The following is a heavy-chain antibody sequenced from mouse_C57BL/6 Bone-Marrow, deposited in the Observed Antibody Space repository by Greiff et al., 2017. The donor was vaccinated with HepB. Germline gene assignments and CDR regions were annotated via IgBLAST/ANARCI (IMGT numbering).Heavy chain of an antibody. CDR3: ARGFFAY. J-gene: IGHJ3*01. CDR1: GYTFTSSW. Sequence: VQLQQPGAELVMPGASVKLSCKASGYTFTSSWMHWVKQMPGQGLEWIGEIDPSDSYTNYNQKFKGKSTLTVDKSSSTAYMQLSSLTSEDSAVYYCARGFFAYWGQGTLVTVSA. D-gene: IGHD3-1*01. V-gene: IGHV1-69*01. CDR2: IDPSDSYT.